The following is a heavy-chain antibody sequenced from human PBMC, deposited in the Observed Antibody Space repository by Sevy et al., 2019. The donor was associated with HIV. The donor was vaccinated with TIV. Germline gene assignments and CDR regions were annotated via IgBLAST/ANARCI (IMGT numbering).Heavy chain of an antibody. CDR3: ARVNFDFCSGYSYGMDV. Sequence: ASVKVSCKASGCTFTGYYMHWVRQAPGQGLEWMGGINPNSGSTNYAQKFQGRVTITRDTSISTAYMKLGRLRSEDMAVCYCARVNFDFCSGYSYGMDVWGQGTTVTVSS. J-gene: IGHJ6*02. V-gene: IGHV1-2*02. CDR2: INPNSGST. D-gene: IGHD3-3*01. CDR1: GCTFTGYY.